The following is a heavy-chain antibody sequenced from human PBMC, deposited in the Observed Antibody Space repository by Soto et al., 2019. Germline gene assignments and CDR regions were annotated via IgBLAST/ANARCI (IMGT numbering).Heavy chain of an antibody. CDR2: MNPGSGDT. CDR3: ARMESFGSLNWFDP. D-gene: IGHD5-18*01. CDR1: GYTFTNND. J-gene: IGHJ5*02. V-gene: IGHV1-8*02. Sequence: GDSLQVCCKASGYTFTNNDVSWVRQATGQGLEWMGWMNPGSGDTGYAQKFQGRVTMTRDISIATAYMELNSLTSEDTAIYYCARMESFGSLNWFDPWGQGTLVTVAS.